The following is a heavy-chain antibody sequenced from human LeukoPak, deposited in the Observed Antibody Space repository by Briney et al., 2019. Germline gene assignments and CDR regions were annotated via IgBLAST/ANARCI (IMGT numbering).Heavy chain of an antibody. CDR3: ARDIGGQLVIIGEFDY. Sequence: GGSLRLSCAASGFTFISYAMHWVRQALGKGLEWVAVISYDGSDKYYPDSVKGRFTISRDNSKHTLYLQMNSLRPDDTAVYYCARDIGGQLVIIGEFDYWGQGILVTVSS. CDR1: GFTFISYA. V-gene: IGHV3-30-3*01. CDR2: ISYDGSDK. J-gene: IGHJ4*02. D-gene: IGHD3-9*01.